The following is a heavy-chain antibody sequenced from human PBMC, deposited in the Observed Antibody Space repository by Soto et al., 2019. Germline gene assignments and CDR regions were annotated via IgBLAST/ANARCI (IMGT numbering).Heavy chain of an antibody. CDR1: GFTFSSYW. CDR2: IKQDGSEK. J-gene: IGHJ5*02. D-gene: IGHD6-19*01. Sequence: GGSLRLSCAASGFTFSSYWMSWVRQAPGKGLEWVANIKQDGSEKYYVDSVKGRFTISRDNAKNSLYLQMNSLRAEDTAVYYCAGNPVAGVRAYLLPWGQGTLVTVSS. V-gene: IGHV3-7*01. CDR3: AGNPVAGVRAYLLP.